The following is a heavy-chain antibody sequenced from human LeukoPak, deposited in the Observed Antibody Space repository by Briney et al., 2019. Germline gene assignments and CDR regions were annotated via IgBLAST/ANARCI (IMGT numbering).Heavy chain of an antibody. Sequence: ASVKVSCKASGYTFTSYGISWVRQAPGQGLEWMGWISAYNGNTNYAQKLQGRVTMTTDTSTSTAYMELRSLRSDDTAVYYCARAKTYYDFWSGYWRGYYYYGMDVWGQGTTVTVSS. V-gene: IGHV1-18*01. CDR2: ISAYNGNT. CDR1: GYTFTSYG. J-gene: IGHJ6*02. CDR3: ARAKTYYDFWSGYWRGYYYYGMDV. D-gene: IGHD3-3*01.